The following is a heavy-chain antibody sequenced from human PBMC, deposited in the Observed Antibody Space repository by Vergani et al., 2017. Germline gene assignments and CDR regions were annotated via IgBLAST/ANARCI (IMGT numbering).Heavy chain of an antibody. CDR3: ARGRGATTMSILDYYYYMGV. Sequence: QVQLQESGPGLVKPSETLSLTCTVSGGSISSYYWSWIRQPPGKGLEWIGYIYYSGSTNYNPSLKSRVTISVDTSKNQFSLKLSSVTAADTAVYYCARGRGATTMSILDYYYYMGVWGKGTTVIVSS. CDR2: IYYSGST. J-gene: IGHJ6*03. CDR1: GGSISSYY. D-gene: IGHD3-10*01. V-gene: IGHV4-59*01.